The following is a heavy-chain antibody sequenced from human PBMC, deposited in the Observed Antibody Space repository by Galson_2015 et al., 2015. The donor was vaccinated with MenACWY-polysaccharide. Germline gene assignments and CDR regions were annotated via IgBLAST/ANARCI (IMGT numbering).Heavy chain of an antibody. CDR1: GFTFSNYV. CDR2: ISGSGDIT. CDR3: AKVQGRRARHYGMDV. V-gene: IGHV3-23*01. Sequence: ALRLACAASGFTFSNYVMSWVRQAPGKGLEGVSAISGSGDITYYAVSFKGRFTFSTAQSNITLYLPMNSLGAEDTAVSYCAKVQGRRARHYGMDVWGQGTTVIVSS. J-gene: IGHJ6*02. D-gene: IGHD2-15*01.